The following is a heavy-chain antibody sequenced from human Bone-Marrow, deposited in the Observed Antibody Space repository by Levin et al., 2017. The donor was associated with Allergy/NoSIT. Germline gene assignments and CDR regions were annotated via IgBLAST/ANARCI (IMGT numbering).Heavy chain of an antibody. CDR1: GFSFSTHE. CDR2: ISSSGNTI. CDR3: ARESGNARWDY. J-gene: IGHJ4*02. Sequence: GGSLRLSCSASGFSFSTHEMNWVRQAPGKGLEWVSYISSSGNTIYYADSVKGRFTISRDNAKNSLYLQMNSLRAEDTAVYYCARESGNARWDYWGQGTLVTVSS. D-gene: IGHD5-12*01. V-gene: IGHV3-48*03.